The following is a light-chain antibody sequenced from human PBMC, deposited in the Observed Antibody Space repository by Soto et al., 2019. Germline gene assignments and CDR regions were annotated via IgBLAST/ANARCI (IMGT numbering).Light chain of an antibody. CDR3: SSYAGTYYV. J-gene: IGLJ1*01. Sequence: LTQPPSASGSPGQSVTISCTGTSSDVGGYNYVSWYQQHPGKAPKIMIYEVSKRPSGVPDRFSGSKSGNTASLTVSGLQAEDEAEYYCSSYAGTYYVFGTGTKVTV. CDR1: SSDVGGYNY. V-gene: IGLV2-8*01. CDR2: EVS.